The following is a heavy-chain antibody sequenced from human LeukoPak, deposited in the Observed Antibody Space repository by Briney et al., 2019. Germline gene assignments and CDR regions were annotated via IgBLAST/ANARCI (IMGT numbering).Heavy chain of an antibody. V-gene: IGHV4-59*01. D-gene: IGHD6-6*01. Sequence: ASETLSLTCTVSGGSISSYYWSWIRQPPGKGLEWIGYIYYSGSTNYNPSLKSRVTISVDTSKNQFSLKLSSVTAADTAVYYCARDSSSSSGAFDIWGQGTMVTVSS. CDR3: ARDSSSSSGAFDI. J-gene: IGHJ3*02. CDR2: IYYSGST. CDR1: GGSISSYY.